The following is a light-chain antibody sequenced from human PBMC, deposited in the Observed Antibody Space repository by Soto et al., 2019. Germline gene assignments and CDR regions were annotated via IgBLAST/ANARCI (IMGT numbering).Light chain of an antibody. CDR2: EVS. CDR3: CSYAGRSTYV. J-gene: IGLJ1*01. V-gene: IGLV2-23*02. CDR1: SSDVGSYNL. Sequence: QSVLTQPASVSGSPGQSITISCTGTSSDVGSYNLVSWYQQHPGKAPKLMIYEVSKRPSGVSNRFSGSKSGNTASLTISGLQAEDEADYHCCSYAGRSTYVFGTGTKSPS.